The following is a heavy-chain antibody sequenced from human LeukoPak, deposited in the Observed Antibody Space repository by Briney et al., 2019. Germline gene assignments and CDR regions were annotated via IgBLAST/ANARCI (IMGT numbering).Heavy chain of an antibody. CDR1: GGSISNYY. CDR2: IYYSGST. D-gene: IGHD5-24*01. V-gene: IGHV4-59*01. Sequence: SETLSLTCTVSGGSISNYYWSWIRQPPGKGLEWIGYIYYSGSTNYNPSLKSRVTISVDTSKNQFSLKLSSVTAADTAVYYCARLGVGYNDYWGQGTLVTVSS. CDR3: ARLGVGYNDY. J-gene: IGHJ4*02.